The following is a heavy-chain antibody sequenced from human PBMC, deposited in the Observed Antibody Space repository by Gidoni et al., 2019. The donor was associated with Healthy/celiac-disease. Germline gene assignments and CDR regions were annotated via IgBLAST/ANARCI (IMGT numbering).Heavy chain of an antibody. V-gene: IGHV4-34*01. D-gene: IGHD3-3*01. Sequence: QVQLQQWGAGLLKPSETLSLTCAVYGGSFSGYYWSWIRQPPGKGLEWIGEINHSGSTNYNPSLKSRVTISVDTSKNQFSLKLSSVTAADTAVYYCARGGRGFGVVIHKYNWFDPWGQGTLVTVSS. CDR1: GGSFSGYY. J-gene: IGHJ5*02. CDR2: INHSGST. CDR3: ARGGRGFGVVIHKYNWFDP.